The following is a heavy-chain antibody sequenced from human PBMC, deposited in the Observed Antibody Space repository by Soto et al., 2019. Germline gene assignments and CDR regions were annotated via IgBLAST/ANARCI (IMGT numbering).Heavy chain of an antibody. CDR3: ARRVYYYYGMDV. CDR2: IKHDGSEK. J-gene: IGHJ6*02. V-gene: IGHV3-7*01. Sequence: EVQLVESGGGLVQPGGSLRLSCAASGFTFSSYWMSWVRQAPGKGLEWVANIKHDGSEKYYVDSVKGRFTISRDNAKNALYLQMNSLGAEDTAVYYCARRVYYYYGMDVWCQGTTVTVSS. CDR1: GFTFSSYW.